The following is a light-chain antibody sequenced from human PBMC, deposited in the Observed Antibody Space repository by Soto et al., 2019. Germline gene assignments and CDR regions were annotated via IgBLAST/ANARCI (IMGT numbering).Light chain of an antibody. CDR2: SSN. Sequence: QSVLTQPPSASGTPGQRVTISCFGSNSNIGTYTVNWYQQHPGTAPKLLIYSSNQRPSGVPDRFSGSKSVTSASLAISGLQSGDEADYYCAAWDDSLIGVAFGGGTKVTVL. CDR1: NSNIGTYT. J-gene: IGLJ2*01. V-gene: IGLV1-44*01. CDR3: AAWDDSLIGVA.